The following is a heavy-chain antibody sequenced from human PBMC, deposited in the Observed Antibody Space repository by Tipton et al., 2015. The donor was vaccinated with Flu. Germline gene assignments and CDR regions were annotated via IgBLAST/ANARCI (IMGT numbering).Heavy chain of an antibody. CDR2: ISYDGSNK. CDR1: GFTFSSYA. J-gene: IGHJ5*02. V-gene: IGHV3-30*01. D-gene: IGHD3-10*01. CDR3: ARAGGVWFDP. Sequence: SLRLSCAASGFTFSSYAMHWVRQAPGKGLEWVAVISYDGSNKYYADSVKGRFTISRDNSKNTLYLQMNSPRAEGTAVYYCARAGGVWFDPWGQGTLVTVSS.